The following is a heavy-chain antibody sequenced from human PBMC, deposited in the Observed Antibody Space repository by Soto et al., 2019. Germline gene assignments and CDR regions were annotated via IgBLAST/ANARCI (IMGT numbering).Heavy chain of an antibody. CDR3: VRDLGSSDLAP. CDR2: ISIDGTRT. V-gene: IGHV3-30*01. D-gene: IGHD6-13*01. CDR1: GFSLYSYV. J-gene: IGHJ5*02. Sequence: QAQLVESGGGVVQPGGSLRLSCVASGFSLYSYVIHWVRQTPGKGLQSVAVISIDGTRTYYADSVKGRFTVSRDNSKNTQYLQMYGLTIEDTAIYYCVRDLGSSDLAPWGQGTLVTVSS.